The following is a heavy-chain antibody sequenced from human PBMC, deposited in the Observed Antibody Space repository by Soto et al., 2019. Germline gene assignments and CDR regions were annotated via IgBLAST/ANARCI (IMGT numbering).Heavy chain of an antibody. CDR3: ARGPPGLDS. D-gene: IGHD3-10*01. CDR1: GFTVSRNY. Sequence: EVQLVESGGGLVQPGGSLRLSCAVSGFTVSRNYMSWVRQAPGKGLEWVSVIYSGGRTYYADSVKGRFTISRDNSTNTLSLQMNSLRAEDTAVYYCARGPPGLDSWGQGTLVTVSS. V-gene: IGHV3-66*01. CDR2: IYSGGRT. J-gene: IGHJ4*02.